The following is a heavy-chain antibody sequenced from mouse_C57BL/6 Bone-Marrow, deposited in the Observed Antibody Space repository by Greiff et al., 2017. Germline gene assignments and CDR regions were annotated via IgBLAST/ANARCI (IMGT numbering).Heavy chain of an antibody. V-gene: IGHV2-2*01. CDR1: GFSLTSYG. CDR3: AKMAGNWDGAC. CDR2: IWSGGST. Sequence: QVQLKESGPGLVQPSQSLSISCTVSGFSLTSYGVYWVRQSPGKGLEWLGAIWSGGSTDYNAAFISRLYISKDNSKSQVFFKINSLEAECTAIYYCAKMAGNWDGACWGQGTLVTVSA. J-gene: IGHJ3*01. D-gene: IGHD4-1*01.